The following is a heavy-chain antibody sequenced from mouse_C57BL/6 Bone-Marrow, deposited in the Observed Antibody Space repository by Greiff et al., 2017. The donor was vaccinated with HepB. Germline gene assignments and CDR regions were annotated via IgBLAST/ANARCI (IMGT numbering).Heavy chain of an antibody. D-gene: IGHD1-1*01. V-gene: IGHV1-4*01. CDR1: GYTFTSYT. Sequence: VKLQQSGAELARPGASVKMSCKASGYTFTSYTMHWVKQRPGQGLEWIGYINPSSGYTKYNQKFKDKATLTADKSSSTAYMQLSSLTSEDSAVYYCAREGFTTVVATDFDYWGQGTTLTVSS. CDR3: AREGFTTVVATDFDY. CDR2: INPSSGYT. J-gene: IGHJ2*01.